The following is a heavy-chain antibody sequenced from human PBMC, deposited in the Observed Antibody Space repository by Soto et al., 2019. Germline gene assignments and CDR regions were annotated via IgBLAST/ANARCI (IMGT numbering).Heavy chain of an antibody. J-gene: IGHJ4*02. D-gene: IGHD3-9*01. Sequence: GASVKVSCKVSGYTFTSYYLHWVRQAPGQGLEWMGIINPSGGSTNYAQKFQGRVTMTRDTSTSTVYMELSSLRSEDTAVYYCAKNYDTLTGYSYYFDYWGQGTLVTVSS. V-gene: IGHV1-46*01. CDR1: GYTFTSYY. CDR2: INPSGGST. CDR3: AKNYDTLTGYSYYFDY.